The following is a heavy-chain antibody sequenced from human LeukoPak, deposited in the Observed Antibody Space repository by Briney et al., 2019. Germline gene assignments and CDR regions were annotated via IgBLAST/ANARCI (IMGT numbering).Heavy chain of an antibody. CDR3: ARVVVVVAAREYYFDY. D-gene: IGHD2-15*01. CDR1: GGSISSGGYY. CDR2: IYYSGST. Sequence: PSQTLSLTCTVSGGSISSGGYYWSWIRQHPGKGLEWIGYIYYSGSTYYNPSLKSRVTISVDTSKNQFSLKLSSVTAADTAVYYCARVVVVVAAREYYFDYWGQGTLVTVSS. J-gene: IGHJ4*02. V-gene: IGHV4-31*03.